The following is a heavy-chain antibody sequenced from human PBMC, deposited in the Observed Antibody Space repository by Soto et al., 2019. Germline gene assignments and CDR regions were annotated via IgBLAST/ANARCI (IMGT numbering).Heavy chain of an antibody. D-gene: IGHD5-18*01. V-gene: IGHV1-46*02. J-gene: IGHJ4*02. Sequence: APVKVSCKASGYAFKNYNIHWVRQAPGLGLQWMGEVNPNRGTAGYAETFQGRVSMTRDASTRTVYMVLTSLTVEDTAIYYCARIQSTGKAFFDKCGQGTLVTVSS. CDR1: GYAFKNYN. CDR3: ARIQSTGKAFFDK. CDR2: VNPNRGTA.